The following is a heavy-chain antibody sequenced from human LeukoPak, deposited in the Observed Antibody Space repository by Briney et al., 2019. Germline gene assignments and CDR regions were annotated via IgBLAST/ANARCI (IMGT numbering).Heavy chain of an antibody. D-gene: IGHD4-23*01. V-gene: IGHV3-23*01. CDR3: ARVYGGNRGYFDY. CDR2: ISGSGGST. CDR1: GFTFSSYA. Sequence: GGSLRLSCAASGFTFSSYAMSWVRQAPGKGLEWVSAISGSGGSTYYADSVKGRFTISRDNAKNSLYLQMNSLRAEDTAVYYCARVYGGNRGYFDYWGQGTLVTVSS. J-gene: IGHJ4*02.